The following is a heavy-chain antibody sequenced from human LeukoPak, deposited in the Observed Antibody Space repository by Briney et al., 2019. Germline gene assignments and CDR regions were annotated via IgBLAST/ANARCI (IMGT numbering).Heavy chain of an antibody. D-gene: IGHD2-2*01. J-gene: IGHJ4*02. CDR3: ARVQGSSTSCYDY. CDR2: ISSSSSYI. Sequence: GGSLRLSCAASGFTFSSYSMNWVRQAPGKGLEWVSSISSSSSYIYYADSVKGRFTISRDNAKNSLYLQMNSLRAEDTAVYYCARVQGSSTSCYDYWGQGTLVTVSS. V-gene: IGHV3-21*01. CDR1: GFTFSSYS.